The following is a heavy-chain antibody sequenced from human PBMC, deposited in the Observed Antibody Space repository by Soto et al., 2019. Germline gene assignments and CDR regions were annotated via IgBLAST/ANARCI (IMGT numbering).Heavy chain of an antibody. D-gene: IGHD2-21*01. V-gene: IGHV1-69*05. Sequence: QVQLVQSGAEVKKPGSSVKVSCKASGGTFSSYAISWVRQAPGQGLEWMGGIIPIFGTANYAQKFQGRVTIPSDESPSAADVGLRGRGSEDAAVYYCARGVVGPVHTVPGAWGQGTLVTVSS. CDR3: ARGVVGPVHTVPGA. CDR1: GGTFSSYA. CDR2: IIPIFGTA. J-gene: IGHJ5*02.